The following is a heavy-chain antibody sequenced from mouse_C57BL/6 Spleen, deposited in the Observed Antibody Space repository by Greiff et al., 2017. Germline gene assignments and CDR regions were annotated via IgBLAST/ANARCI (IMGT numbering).Heavy chain of an antibody. J-gene: IGHJ1*03. CDR1: GYTFTDYY. V-gene: IGHV1-26*01. Sequence: VQLQQSGPELVKPGASVKISCKASGYTFTDYYMNWVKQSHGKSLEWIGDINPNNGGTSYNQKFKGKATLTVDKSSSTAYMELRSLTSEDSAVYYCARSGIITTVVEYFDVWGTGTTVTVSS. CDR2: INPNNGGT. D-gene: IGHD1-1*01. CDR3: ARSGIITTVVEYFDV.